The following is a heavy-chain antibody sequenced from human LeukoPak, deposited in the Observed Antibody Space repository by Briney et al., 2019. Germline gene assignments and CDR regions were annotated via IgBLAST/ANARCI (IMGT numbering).Heavy chain of an antibody. CDR3: ARAPYYYDSSGYSEY. D-gene: IGHD3-22*01. J-gene: IGHJ4*02. CDR2: INSDGSST. CDR1: GFTFSSYW. V-gene: IGHV3-74*01. Sequence: GGSLRLSCAASGFTFSSYWMHWVRQAPGKGLVWVSRINSDGSSTSYADSVKGRFTISRDNAKNTLYLQMNSLRAEDTAVYYCARAPYYYDSSGYSEYGGQGTLVTVSS.